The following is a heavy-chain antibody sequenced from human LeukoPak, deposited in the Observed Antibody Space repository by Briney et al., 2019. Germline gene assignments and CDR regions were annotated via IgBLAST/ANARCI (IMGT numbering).Heavy chain of an antibody. Sequence: GGSLRLSCAASGFTFSSYGMHWVRQAPGKGLEWVAFIRYDGSNKYYADSVKGRFTISRDNSKNTLYLQMNSLRAEDTAVYYCAKDLSTYCSSTSCYRKLSDYWGQGTLVTVSS. CDR2: IRYDGSNK. CDR3: AKDLSTYCSSTSCYRKLSDY. D-gene: IGHD2-2*02. CDR1: GFTFSSYG. V-gene: IGHV3-30*02. J-gene: IGHJ4*02.